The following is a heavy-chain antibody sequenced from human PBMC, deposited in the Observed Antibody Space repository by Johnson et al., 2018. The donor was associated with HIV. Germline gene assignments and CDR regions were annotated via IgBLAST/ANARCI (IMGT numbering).Heavy chain of an antibody. Sequence: QVQVVESGGGVVQPGGSLRLSCAASGFTFSSYGMHWVRQAPGKGLEWVAFIRYDGSNKYYADSVKGRFTMSRDNSKNTLYLQMNSLRAEDTAIYYCAKDDNLGVWYSDAFDIWGQGTVVTVSS. V-gene: IGHV3-30*02. J-gene: IGHJ3*02. CDR3: AKDDNLGVWYSDAFDI. D-gene: IGHD6-19*01. CDR2: IRYDGSNK. CDR1: GFTFSSYG.